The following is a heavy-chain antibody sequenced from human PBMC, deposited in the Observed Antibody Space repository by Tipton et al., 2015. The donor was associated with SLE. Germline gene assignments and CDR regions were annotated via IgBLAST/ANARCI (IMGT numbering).Heavy chain of an antibody. D-gene: IGHD4-17*01. V-gene: IGHV3-33*08. Sequence: SLRLSCAASGFTFSSYGMHWVRQAPGKGLEWVAVIWYDGSNKYYADSVKGRFTISRDNSKNTLYLQMNSLRAEDTAVYYCARGGATVTTAGDFDIWGQGTMVTVSS. CDR3: ARGGATVTTAGDFDI. CDR1: GFTFSSYG. CDR2: IWYDGSNK. J-gene: IGHJ3*02.